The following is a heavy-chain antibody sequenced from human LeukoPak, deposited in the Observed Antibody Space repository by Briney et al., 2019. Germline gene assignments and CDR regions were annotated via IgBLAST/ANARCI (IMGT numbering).Heavy chain of an antibody. D-gene: IGHD6-13*01. V-gene: IGHV3-72*01. Sequence: GGSLRLSCAASGFTFSSYEMNWVRQAPGKGLEWVGRIRNKAKSYTTEYAASVKGRFTTSRDDSKNSLYLQMNSLKTEDTAVYYCARVVAAVGSDYFDCWGQGTLVTVSS. CDR3: ARVVAAVGSDYFDC. CDR1: GFTFSSYE. CDR2: IRNKAKSYTT. J-gene: IGHJ4*02.